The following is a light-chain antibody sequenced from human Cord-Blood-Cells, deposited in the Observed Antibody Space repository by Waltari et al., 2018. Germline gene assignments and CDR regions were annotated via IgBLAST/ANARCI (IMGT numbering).Light chain of an antibody. CDR2: EGS. CDR1: SSDVGSYNL. V-gene: IGLV2-23*01. J-gene: IGLJ2*01. Sequence: QSALTQPASVSGSPGQSITISCTGTSSDVGSYNLVSWYQQHPGKAPKLMIYEGSKRPSGFSNRFSGSKAGNTASPTISGLQADDEADYCCCSYAGSSVVFGGGTNQTVL. CDR3: CSYAGSSVV.